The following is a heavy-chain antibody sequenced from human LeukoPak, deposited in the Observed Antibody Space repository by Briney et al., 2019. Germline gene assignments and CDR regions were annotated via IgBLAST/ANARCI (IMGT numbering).Heavy chain of an antibody. D-gene: IGHD6-19*01. V-gene: IGHV3-23*01. Sequence: GGSLRLSCAASGFTFSTYAMRWVREAPGKGLHYVSAISIGGNTFYADSVKGRFTISRDNSKNTLYLQMSSLRVEDTAAYYCARIVQWPKGFDHWGQGTLVTVSS. J-gene: IGHJ4*02. CDR3: ARIVQWPKGFDH. CDR1: GFTFSTYA. CDR2: ISIGGNT.